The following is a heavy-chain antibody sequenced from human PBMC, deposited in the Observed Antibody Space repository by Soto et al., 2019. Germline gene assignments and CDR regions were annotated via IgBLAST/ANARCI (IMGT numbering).Heavy chain of an antibody. CDR2: ISGSGSSR. V-gene: IGHV3-23*01. D-gene: IGHD3-10*01. CDR3: AKELLRLGESLERYFDY. J-gene: IGHJ4*02. CDR1: GFTFSTYA. Sequence: GGSLRLSCAASGFTFSTYAMSWVRQAPGKGLEWVSAISGSGSSRYYADSAKGRFTISRDNSKNTLFLQLNSLRAEDTAVYYCAKELLRLGESLERYFDYWGQGTPVTVSS.